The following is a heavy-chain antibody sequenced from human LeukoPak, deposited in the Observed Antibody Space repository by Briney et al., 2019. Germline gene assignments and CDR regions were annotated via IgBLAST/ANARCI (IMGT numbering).Heavy chain of an antibody. CDR2: ISGSGGST. CDR3: AKDLYGYSSGWYSL. Sequence: SGGSLRLSCAASGFTFSSYAMSWVRQAPGKGLEWVSAISGSGGSTYYADSVKGRFTISRDNSKNTLYLQMNSLRAEGTAVYYCAKDLYGYSSGWYSLWGQGTLVTVSS. J-gene: IGHJ4*02. CDR1: GFTFSSYA. D-gene: IGHD6-19*01. V-gene: IGHV3-23*01.